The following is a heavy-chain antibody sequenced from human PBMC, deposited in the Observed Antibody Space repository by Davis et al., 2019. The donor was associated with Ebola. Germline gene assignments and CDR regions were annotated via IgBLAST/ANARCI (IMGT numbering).Heavy chain of an antibody. CDR3: ARDHRPTKYYYYYGMDV. V-gene: IGHV4-59*12. CDR2: IYYSGST. J-gene: IGHJ6*02. Sequence: MPSETLSLTCTVSGGSISSYYWSWIRQPPGKGLEWIGYIYYSGSTNYNPSLKSRVTISVDTSKNQFSLKLSSVTAADTAVYYCARDHRPTKYYYYYGMDVWGQGTTVTVSS. CDR1: GGSISSYY.